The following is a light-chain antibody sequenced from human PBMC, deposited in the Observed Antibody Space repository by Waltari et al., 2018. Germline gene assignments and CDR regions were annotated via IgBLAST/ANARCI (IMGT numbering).Light chain of an antibody. J-gene: IGLJ3*02. CDR1: SSNIGAGYA. CDR2: LNN. CDR3: QSYDSSLSASV. V-gene: IGLV1-40*01. Sequence: QSVLTQPPSVSGAPGQRVTIPCTGSSSNIGAGYAVHWYQQLPGTAPKLLIYLNNNRPSGVPDRFSGSKSGTSASLAITGLQAEDEADYYCQSYDSSLSASVFGGGTKLTVL.